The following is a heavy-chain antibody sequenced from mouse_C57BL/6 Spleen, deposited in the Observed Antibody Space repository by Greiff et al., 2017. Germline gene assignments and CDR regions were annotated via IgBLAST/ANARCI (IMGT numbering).Heavy chain of an antibody. D-gene: IGHD1-1*01. Sequence: EVMLVESGPELVKPGDSVKISCKASGYSFTGYFMNWVMQSHGKSLEWIGRINPYNGDTFYNQKFKGKATLTVDKSSSTAHMELRSLTSEDSAVYYCARGHYGFDYWGQGTTLTVSS. CDR2: INPYNGDT. CDR3: ARGHYGFDY. J-gene: IGHJ2*01. CDR1: GYSFTGYF. V-gene: IGHV1-20*01.